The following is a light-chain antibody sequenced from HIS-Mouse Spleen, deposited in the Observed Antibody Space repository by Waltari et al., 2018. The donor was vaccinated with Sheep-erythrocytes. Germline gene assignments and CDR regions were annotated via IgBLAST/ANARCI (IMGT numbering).Light chain of an antibody. CDR3: LQDYNYPYT. V-gene: IGKV1-6*01. CDR2: AAS. CDR1: QGIRND. J-gene: IGKJ2*01. Sequence: AIQMTQSPSSLSASVGDRVTITCRASQGIRNDLGWYQQKPGKAPKVLIYAASSLQSGVPSRCSSSGSGTDFTLTISSLQPENFATYYCLQDYNYPYTFGQGTKLEIK.